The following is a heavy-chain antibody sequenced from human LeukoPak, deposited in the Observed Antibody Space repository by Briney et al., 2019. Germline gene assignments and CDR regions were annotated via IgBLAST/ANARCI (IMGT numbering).Heavy chain of an antibody. J-gene: IGHJ5*02. D-gene: IGHD6-19*01. CDR3: ARGRAYSSGWYRSYWFDP. V-gene: IGHV4-59*01. Sequence: SETLSLTCTVSGGSISSYCWSWIRQPPGKGLEWIGYIYYSGSTNYNPSLKSRVTISVDTSKNQFSLKLSSVTAADTAVYYCARGRAYSSGWYRSYWFDPWGQGTLVTVSS. CDR1: GGSISSYC. CDR2: IYYSGST.